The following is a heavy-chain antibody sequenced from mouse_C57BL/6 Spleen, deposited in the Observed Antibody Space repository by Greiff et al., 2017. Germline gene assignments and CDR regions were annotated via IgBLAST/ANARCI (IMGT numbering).Heavy chain of an antibody. D-gene: IGHD2-5*01. CDR1: GYTFTSYW. J-gene: IGHJ3*01. CDR2: IYPSDSAT. V-gene: IGHV1-61*01. Sequence: QVQLQQPGAELVRPGSSVKLSCKASGYTFTSYWMDWVKQRPGPGLEWIGNIYPSDSATHSHQQFKDKATLTVDKSSITAYMQLSSLTSEDSAVYYCARSYYSNYVRTWCAYWGQGTLGTVAA. CDR3: ARSYYSNYVRTWCAY.